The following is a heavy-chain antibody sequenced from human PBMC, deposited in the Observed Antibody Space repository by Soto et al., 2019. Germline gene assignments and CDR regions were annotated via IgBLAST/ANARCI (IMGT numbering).Heavy chain of an antibody. J-gene: IGHJ4*01. CDR2: IHYTGST. CDR3: AKRKVGNYDN. CDR1: GDSISSYY. Sequence: SETLSLTCTVSGDSISSYYWSWIRQSPGKGLEWIVFIHYTGSTIYNPSLKSRVTTSVDTSKNHFSLKLTSVTAADTAVYYCAKRKVGNYDNWGPGNLVTVSS. D-gene: IGHD7-27*01. V-gene: IGHV4-59*08.